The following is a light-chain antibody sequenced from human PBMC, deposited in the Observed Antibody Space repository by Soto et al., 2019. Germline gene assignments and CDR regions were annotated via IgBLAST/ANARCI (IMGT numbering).Light chain of an antibody. CDR3: QSHEGSLTVI. CDR1: SYNIGAGFD. Sequence: QSVLTQPPSVSGAPGQRVTMSCAGSSYNIGAGFDVHWYQLLPGTAPKLLIYDNNKRPSGVPDRFSGSKSDTSASLAISGLQAEDEADYYCQSHEGSLTVIFGGGTKLTVL. V-gene: IGLV1-40*01. J-gene: IGLJ2*01. CDR2: DNN.